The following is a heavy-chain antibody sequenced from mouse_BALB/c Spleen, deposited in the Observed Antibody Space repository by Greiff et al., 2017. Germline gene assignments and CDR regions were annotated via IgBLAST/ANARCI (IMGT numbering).Heavy chain of an antibody. CDR1: GYTFTSYV. CDR2: INPYNDGT. CDR3: ARDGGSCAMDY. D-gene: IGHD1-1*01. Sequence: EVQLHQSGPELVKPGASVKMSCKASGYTFTSYVMHWVKQKPGQGLEWIGYINPYNDGTKYNEKFKGKATLTSDKSSSTAYMELSSLTSEDAAVYYCARDGGSCAMDYWGQGTSVTVSS. J-gene: IGHJ4*01. V-gene: IGHV1-14*01.